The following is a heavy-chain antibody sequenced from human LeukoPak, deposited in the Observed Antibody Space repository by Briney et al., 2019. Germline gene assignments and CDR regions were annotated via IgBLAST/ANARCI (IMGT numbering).Heavy chain of an antibody. Sequence: GSVKVSCKASGYTFTSYGISWVRQAPGQGLEWMGWISAYNGNTNYAQKLQGRVTMTTDTSTSTAYMELRSLRSDDTAVYYCARAELRYFDWLNFDYWGQGTLVTVSS. V-gene: IGHV1-18*01. CDR2: ISAYNGNT. J-gene: IGHJ4*02. D-gene: IGHD3-9*01. CDR1: GYTFTSYG. CDR3: ARAELRYFDWLNFDY.